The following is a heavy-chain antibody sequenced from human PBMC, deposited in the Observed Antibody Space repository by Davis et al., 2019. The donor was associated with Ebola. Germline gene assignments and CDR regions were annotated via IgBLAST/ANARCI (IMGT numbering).Heavy chain of an antibody. D-gene: IGHD6-19*01. CDR1: GFTFSSYW. V-gene: IGHV3-7*03. Sequence: GESLKISCAASGFTFSSYWMSWVRQAPGKGLEWVANIKQDGSEKYYVDSVKGRFTISRDNAKNSLYLQMNSLRAEDTAVYYCAAPGAVAGIWGQGTLVTVSS. J-gene: IGHJ4*02. CDR3: AAPGAVAGI. CDR2: IKQDGSEK.